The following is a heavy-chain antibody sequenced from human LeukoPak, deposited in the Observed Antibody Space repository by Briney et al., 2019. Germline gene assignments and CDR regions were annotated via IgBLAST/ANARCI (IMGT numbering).Heavy chain of an antibody. V-gene: IGHV3-20*04. CDR3: ARGRIAAAGNWFDP. CDR2: INWNGGST. J-gene: IGHJ5*02. Sequence: PGGSLRLSCAASGFTFDDYGMSWVRQAPGKGLEWVSGINWNGGSTGYADSVKGRFTISRDNAKNSLYLQMNSLRAEDTALYYCARGRIAAAGNWFDPWGQGTLVTVSS. D-gene: IGHD6-13*01. CDR1: GFTFDDYG.